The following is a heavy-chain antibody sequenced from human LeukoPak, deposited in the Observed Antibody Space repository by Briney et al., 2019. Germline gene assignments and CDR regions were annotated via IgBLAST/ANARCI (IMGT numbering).Heavy chain of an antibody. J-gene: IGHJ3*02. Sequence: GGSLRLSCAASGFTFSSYSMNWVRQAPGKGLEWVSSISSSSSYIYYADSVKGRFTISRDNAKNSLYLQMKSLRAEDTAVYYCARDWAAYYYDSSGHNDSFDIWGQGTMVTVSS. D-gene: IGHD3-22*01. CDR2: ISSSSSYI. V-gene: IGHV3-21*01. CDR1: GFTFSSYS. CDR3: ARDWAAYYYDSSGHNDSFDI.